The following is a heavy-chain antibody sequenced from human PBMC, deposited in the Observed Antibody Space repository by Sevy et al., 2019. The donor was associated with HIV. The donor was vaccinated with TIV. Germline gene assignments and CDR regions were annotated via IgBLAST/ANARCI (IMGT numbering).Heavy chain of an antibody. Sequence: GGSLRLSCAASGFTFSNYWMSWVRQAPGKGLEWVANIKQDGSEKYYVDSVKGRFTISRDNAKNSLSLQMNSLRAGDTAMYYCARGSGYGKFDFWGQGALVTVSS. CDR3: ARGSGYGKFDF. V-gene: IGHV3-7*01. J-gene: IGHJ4*02. CDR2: IKQDGSEK. CDR1: GFTFSNYW. D-gene: IGHD5-12*01.